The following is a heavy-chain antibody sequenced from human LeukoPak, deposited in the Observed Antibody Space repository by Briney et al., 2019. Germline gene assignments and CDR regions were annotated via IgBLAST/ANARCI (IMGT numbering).Heavy chain of an antibody. Sequence: PSETLSLTCTVSGGSISSYYWSWIRQPPGKGLEWIGYIYYSGSTNYNPSLKSRVTISVDTSKNQFSPKLSSVTDADTAVYYCARSYDILTGFNDYWGQGTLVTVSS. J-gene: IGHJ4*02. CDR3: ARSYDILTGFNDY. D-gene: IGHD3-9*01. CDR1: GGSISSYY. CDR2: IYYSGST. V-gene: IGHV4-59*01.